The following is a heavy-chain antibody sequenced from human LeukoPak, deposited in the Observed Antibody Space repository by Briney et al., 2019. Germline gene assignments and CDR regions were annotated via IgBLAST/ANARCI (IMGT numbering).Heavy chain of an antibody. CDR2: ISASGDNT. CDR3: AKVVGTGTTPTDY. Sequence: PGGSLRLSCAASGFTFNKYAMTWVRQAPGQGLVWVAVISASGDNTDYADSVKGRFTISRDNSKNTLSLQMNSLRVEDTAVYYCAKVVGTGTTPTDYWGQGTLVTVSS. J-gene: IGHJ4*02. D-gene: IGHD1-1*01. CDR1: GFTFNKYA. V-gene: IGHV3-23*01.